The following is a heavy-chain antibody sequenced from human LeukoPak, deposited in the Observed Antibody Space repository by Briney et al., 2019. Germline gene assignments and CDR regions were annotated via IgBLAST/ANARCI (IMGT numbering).Heavy chain of an antibody. CDR2: ISSSSSYI. Sequence: GGSLRLSCAASGFTFSSYSMNWVRQAPGKGLEWVSSISSSSSYIYYADSVKGRFTISRDNAKNSLYLQMNSLRDEDTAVYYCAKDQRRESPHYLDSWGQGTLVTVSS. J-gene: IGHJ4*02. CDR3: AKDQRRESPHYLDS. CDR1: GFTFSSYS. V-gene: IGHV3-21*04.